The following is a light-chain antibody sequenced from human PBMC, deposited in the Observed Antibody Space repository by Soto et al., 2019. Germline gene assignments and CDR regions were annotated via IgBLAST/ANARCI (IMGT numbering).Light chain of an antibody. CDR2: AAS. CDR1: QGISSY. CDR3: QQYYSYPPT. Sequence: AIRMTQSPSSFSASTGDRVTITRRASQGISSYLAWYQQKPGKAPKLLIYAASTLQSGVPSRFSGSGSGTDFTLTISCLQSVDFATYYCQQYYSYPPTFGQGTKVEIK. J-gene: IGKJ1*01. V-gene: IGKV1-8*01.